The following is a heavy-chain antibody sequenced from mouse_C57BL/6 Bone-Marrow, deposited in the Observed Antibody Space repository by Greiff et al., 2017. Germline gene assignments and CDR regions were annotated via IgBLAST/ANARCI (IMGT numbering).Heavy chain of an antibody. CDR2: IRNKANNHAT. Sequence: EVQVVASGGGLVQPGGSMKLSCAASGFTFSDAWMDWVRQSPEKGLEWVGEIRNKANNHATYYAESVKGRFTISRDDSKSSVYLQMNSLRAEDTGIYYCTRKGYCAWFAYWGQGTLVTVSA. D-gene: IGHD3-2*02. V-gene: IGHV6-6*01. CDR1: GFTFSDAW. J-gene: IGHJ3*01. CDR3: TRKGYCAWFAY.